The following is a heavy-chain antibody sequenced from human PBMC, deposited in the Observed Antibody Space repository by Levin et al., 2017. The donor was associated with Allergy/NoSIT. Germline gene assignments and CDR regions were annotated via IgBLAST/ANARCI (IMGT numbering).Heavy chain of an antibody. D-gene: IGHD6-13*01. CDR1: GITFSNAW. J-gene: IGHJ4*02. CDR3: TTYISSWYYFDN. Sequence: GGSLRLSCTASGITFSNAWMSWARQAPGKGLEWVGRIKSKTDGGTADYASPVKGRFTISRDDSKTTLYLQMNSLKTEDTAVYYCTTYISSWYYFDNWGQGTLVTVSS. V-gene: IGHV3-15*01. CDR2: IKSKTDGGTA.